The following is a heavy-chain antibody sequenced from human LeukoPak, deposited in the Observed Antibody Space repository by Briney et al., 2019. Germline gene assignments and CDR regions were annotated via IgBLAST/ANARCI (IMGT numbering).Heavy chain of an antibody. J-gene: IGHJ5*02. CDR1: GFTFSSYA. D-gene: IGHD3-3*01. CDR3: AKAHDFWSGYSRLNNWFDP. CDR2: ISGSGGST. V-gene: IGHV3-23*01. Sequence: GGSLRLSCAASGFTFSSYAMSWVRQAPGKGLEWVSAISGSGGSTYYADSVKGRFTISRDNYKNTLYLQMNSLRAEDTAVYYCAKAHDFWSGYSRLNNWFDPWGQGTLVTVSS.